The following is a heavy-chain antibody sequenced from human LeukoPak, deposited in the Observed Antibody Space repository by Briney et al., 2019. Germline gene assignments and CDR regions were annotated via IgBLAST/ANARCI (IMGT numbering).Heavy chain of an antibody. CDR1: GGSISNYY. J-gene: IGHJ4*02. D-gene: IGHD1-26*01. CDR2: IYDNGYT. Sequence: SETLSLTCAVSGGSISNYYWSWIRQAPGKGLGLIGAIYDNGYTNYNPSLKSRVIISVDTSKNQFSLTVSSVTAADTAVYHCARRAWSQWVFDFWGQGTQVTVSS. CDR3: ARRAWSQWVFDF. V-gene: IGHV4-59*12.